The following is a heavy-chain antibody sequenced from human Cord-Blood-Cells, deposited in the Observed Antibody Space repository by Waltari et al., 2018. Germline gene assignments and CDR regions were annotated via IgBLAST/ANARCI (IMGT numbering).Heavy chain of an antibody. CDR3: ARAPRGYSYGIDY. V-gene: IGHV3-7*01. J-gene: IGHJ4*02. D-gene: IGHD5-18*01. Sequence: EVQLVESGGGLVQPGGSLRLSCAASGFTLSNYWMTWVRQAPGKGLEWVANIKQDGSEKYYVDSVKGRFTISRDNAKNSLYLQMNSLRAEDTAVYYCARAPRGYSYGIDYWGQGTLVTVSS. CDR2: IKQDGSEK. CDR1: GFTLSNYW.